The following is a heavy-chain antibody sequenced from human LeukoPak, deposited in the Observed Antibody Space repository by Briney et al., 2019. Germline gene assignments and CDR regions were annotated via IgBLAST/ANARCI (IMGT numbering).Heavy chain of an antibody. Sequence: PGGSLRLSCAASGFTFSSYAMSWVRQAPGKGLEWVANIKQDGSEKYYVDSVKGRFTISRDNAKNSLYLQMNSLRAEDTAVYYCARVLRYFDPPDYWGQGTLVTVSS. CDR1: GFTFSSYA. J-gene: IGHJ4*02. V-gene: IGHV3-7*04. CDR3: ARVLRYFDPPDY. CDR2: IKQDGSEK. D-gene: IGHD3-9*01.